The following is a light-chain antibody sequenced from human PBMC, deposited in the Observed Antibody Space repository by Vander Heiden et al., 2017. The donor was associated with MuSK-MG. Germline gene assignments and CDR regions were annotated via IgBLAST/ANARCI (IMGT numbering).Light chain of an antibody. J-gene: IGKJ3*01. CDR1: QGIRND. CDR2: AAS. V-gene: IGKV1-6*01. CDR3: QQDDNFPFT. Sequence: ASQTTQSPSSLSASVGDRVTITCRASQGIRNDLGWYQQKPGKAPKLLIYAASSLQSGVPSRFSGSGSGTDFTLTISSLQPEDFATYYCQQDDNFPFTFGHGTKVDIK.